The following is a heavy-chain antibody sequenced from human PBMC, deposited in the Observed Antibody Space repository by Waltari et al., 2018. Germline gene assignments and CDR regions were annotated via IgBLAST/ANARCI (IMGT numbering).Heavy chain of an antibody. Sequence: QVQLVESGGGVVQPGQSMSLSCAASGFTFRTYALPWVRQAPGKGLDWVGSISSDGTKKFFADSVKGRFAISRDNSKNTVSLQLNSLTSDDTAVYYCASNYYDSSGYYYEDYWGQGTLVTVSS. CDR1: GFTFRTYA. CDR3: ASNYYDSSGYYYEDY. D-gene: IGHD3-22*01. CDR2: ISSDGTKK. V-gene: IGHV3-30*09. J-gene: IGHJ4*02.